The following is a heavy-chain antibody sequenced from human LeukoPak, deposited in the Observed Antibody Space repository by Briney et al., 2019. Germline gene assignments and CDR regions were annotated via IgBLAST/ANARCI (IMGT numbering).Heavy chain of an antibody. CDR3: ATGDRITMIVVVPFQH. Sequence: AAVNISCKVSGYTFTDYYMHWVQQAPGKGLEWMGLVDPEDGETIYAEKFQGRVTITADTSTDTAYMELSSLRSQDTAVYYCATGDRITMIVVVPFQHWGQGTLVTVSS. V-gene: IGHV1-69-2*01. CDR1: GYTFTDYY. CDR2: VDPEDGET. J-gene: IGHJ1*01. D-gene: IGHD3-22*01.